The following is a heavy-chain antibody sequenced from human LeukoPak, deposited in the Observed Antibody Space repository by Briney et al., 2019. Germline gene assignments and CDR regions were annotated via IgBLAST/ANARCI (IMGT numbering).Heavy chain of an antibody. Sequence: ASVKVSCKASGYTFTSYYMHWVRQAPGQGLEWMGIINPSGGSTSYAQKFQGRVTMTRDTSTSTVYMELSSLRSEDTAVYYCARDVEIGISGSWFGYNWFDPWGQGTLVTVSS. CDR3: ARDVEIGISGSWFGYNWFDP. D-gene: IGHD3-10*01. CDR1: GYTFTSYY. V-gene: IGHV1-46*01. CDR2: INPSGGST. J-gene: IGHJ5*02.